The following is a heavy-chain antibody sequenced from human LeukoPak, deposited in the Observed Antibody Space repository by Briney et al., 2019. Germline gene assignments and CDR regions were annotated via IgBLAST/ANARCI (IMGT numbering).Heavy chain of an antibody. J-gene: IGHJ4*02. V-gene: IGHV3-21*01. Sequence: GGSLRLSCAASGFTFSSYGMHWVRQAPGKGLECVSSISSSSSYIYYADSVKGRVTISRDNAKNSLYLQMNSLRAEDTAVYYCARGSYGSGSYTFDYWGQGTLVTVSS. D-gene: IGHD3-10*01. CDR1: GFTFSSYG. CDR3: ARGSYGSGSYTFDY. CDR2: ISSSSSYI.